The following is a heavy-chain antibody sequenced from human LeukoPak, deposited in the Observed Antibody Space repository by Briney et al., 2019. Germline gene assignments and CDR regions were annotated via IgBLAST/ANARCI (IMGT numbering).Heavy chain of an antibody. CDR3: ARDAMSGNYDFDY. CDR2: IRSSGSPI. Sequence: PGGSLRLSCAASGFSFSGYSMNWVRQAPGKGLEWVAYIRSSGSPIYYADSVKGRFTISRDNAKNSLYLQMNSLRAEDTAVYYCARDAMSGNYDFDYWGQGTLVTVSS. V-gene: IGHV3-48*01. CDR1: GFSFSGYS. D-gene: IGHD1-26*01. J-gene: IGHJ4*02.